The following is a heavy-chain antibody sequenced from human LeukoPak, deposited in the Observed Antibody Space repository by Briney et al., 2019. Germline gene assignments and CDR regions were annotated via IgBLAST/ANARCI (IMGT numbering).Heavy chain of an antibody. CDR1: GFTVSSNY. V-gene: IGHV3-53*01. J-gene: IGHJ4*02. Sequence: GGSLRLSCAASGFTVSSNYMSWVRQAPGKGLEWVSVIYSGGSTYYADSVKGRFTISRDNSKNTLYLQMNSLKAEDTAVYDCXXXXXXXXXXRFDYWGQGTLVTVSS. CDR2: IYSGGST. CDR3: XXXXXXXXXXRFDY.